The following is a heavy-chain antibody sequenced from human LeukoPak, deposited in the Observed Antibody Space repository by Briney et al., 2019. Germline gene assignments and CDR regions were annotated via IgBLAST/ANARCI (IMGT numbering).Heavy chain of an antibody. V-gene: IGHV1-69*05. D-gene: IGHD1-26*01. CDR1: GYTLTELS. CDR2: IIPIFGTA. J-gene: IGHJ4*02. Sequence: SVKVSCKVSGYTLTELSMHWVRQAPGKGLEWMGGIIPIFGTANYAQKFQGRVTITTDESTSTAYMELSSLRSEDTAVYYCARGPTRSVGVGGSVGTHWGQGTLVTVSS. CDR3: ARGPTRSVGVGGSVGTH.